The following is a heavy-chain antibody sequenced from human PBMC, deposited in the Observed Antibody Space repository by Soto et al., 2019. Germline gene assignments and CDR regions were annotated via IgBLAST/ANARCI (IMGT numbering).Heavy chain of an antibody. CDR2: IKQDGSEK. J-gene: IGHJ6*03. CDR3: ARGVGGYCTNGVCYTAYYYYYMDV. V-gene: IGHV3-7*01. D-gene: IGHD2-8*01. Sequence: GGSLRLSCAASGFTFSSYWMSWVRQAPGKGLEWVANIKQDGSEKYYVDSVKGRFTISRDNAKNSLYLQMNSLRAEDTAVYYCARGVGGYCTNGVCYTAYYYYYMDVWGKGTTVTVSS. CDR1: GFTFSSYW.